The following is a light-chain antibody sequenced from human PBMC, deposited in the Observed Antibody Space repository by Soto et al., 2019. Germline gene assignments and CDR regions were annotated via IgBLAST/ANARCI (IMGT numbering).Light chain of an antibody. V-gene: IGKV1-39*01. CDR2: AAS. CDR3: LQSNSFPLT. CDR1: QSISRY. J-gene: IGKJ4*01. Sequence: DIQMTQSPSSVSASAGDRVTISCRASQSISRYLNWYQQKPGKAPRLLIYAASRLQRGVPSRFSGSESGTDFTLTISNLQPEDFATYYCLQSNSFPLTFGGGTKVDIK.